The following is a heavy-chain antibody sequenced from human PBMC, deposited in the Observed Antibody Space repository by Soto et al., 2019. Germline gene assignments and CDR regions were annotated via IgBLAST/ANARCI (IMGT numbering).Heavy chain of an antibody. CDR1: GGSISSSSYY. V-gene: IGHV4-39*01. CDR2: IYYSGST. J-gene: IGHJ3*02. CDR3: ARQGMAIDAFDI. D-gene: IGHD6-13*01. Sequence: SETLSLTCTVSGGSISSSSYYWGWIRQPPGKGLEWIGSIYYSGSTYYNPSLKSRVTISVDTSKNQFSLKLSSVTAADTAVYYCARQGMAIDAFDIWGQGTMVTVSS.